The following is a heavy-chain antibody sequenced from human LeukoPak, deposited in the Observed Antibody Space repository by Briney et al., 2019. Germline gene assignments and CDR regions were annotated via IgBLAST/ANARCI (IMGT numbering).Heavy chain of an antibody. CDR2: ISTSSTYI. J-gene: IGHJ4*02. D-gene: IGHD1-20*01. CDR1: GFTFSRSG. CDR3: ARDPPFIIGTTFFDY. V-gene: IGHV3-21*01. Sequence: PRGCLRLSCATSGFTFSRSGMHWGRQAPGKGLEWVSSISTSSTYIYYADSVKGRFTISRDNAKNSLYLQMNSLRAEDTAVYYCARDPPFIIGTTFFDYWGQGTLVTVSS.